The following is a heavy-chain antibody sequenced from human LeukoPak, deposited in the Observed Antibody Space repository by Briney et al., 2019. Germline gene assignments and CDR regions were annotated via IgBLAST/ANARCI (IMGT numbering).Heavy chain of an antibody. J-gene: IGHJ5*02. D-gene: IGHD2-2*01. CDR1: GFTFSSYW. V-gene: IGHV3-7*01. CDR3: ARALVVPAVEGAWFDP. CDR2: IKQDGSEK. Sequence: GGSLRLSCAASGFTFSSYWMSWVRQAPGKGLEWVANIKQDGSEKYYVDSVKGRFTISRDNAKNPLYLQMNSLRAEDTAVYYCARALVVPAVEGAWFDPWGQGTLVTVSS.